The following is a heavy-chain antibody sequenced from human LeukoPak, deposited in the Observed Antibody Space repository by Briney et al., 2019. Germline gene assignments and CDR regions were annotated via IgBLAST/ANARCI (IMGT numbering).Heavy chain of an antibody. CDR3: ARDFIVTYGDYAYFYYYYMDV. J-gene: IGHJ6*03. CDR2: IKQDGSEK. V-gene: IGHV3-7*01. D-gene: IGHD4-17*01. Sequence: GGSLRLSCTAFGFTFSSYWKSWVRQAPGKGLEWMANIKQDGSEKYYVDSVKGRFTISRDNAKNSLYLQMNSLRAEDTAVYYCARDFIVTYGDYAYFYYYYMDVWGKGTTVTVSS. CDR1: GFTFSSYW.